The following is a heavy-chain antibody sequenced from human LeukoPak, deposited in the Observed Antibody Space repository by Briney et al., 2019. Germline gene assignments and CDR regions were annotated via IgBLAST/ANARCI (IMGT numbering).Heavy chain of an antibody. J-gene: IGHJ4*02. Sequence: ASVKVSCKASGYTFTGYYMRWVRQAPGQGLEWMGWINPNSGGTNYAQKFQGRVTMTRDTSISTAYMELSRLRAEDTAVYYCAKDRPLGWLQLKSEGFDYWGQGTLVTVSS. CDR2: INPNSGGT. D-gene: IGHD5-24*01. V-gene: IGHV1-2*02. CDR3: AKDRPLGWLQLKSEGFDY. CDR1: GYTFTGYY.